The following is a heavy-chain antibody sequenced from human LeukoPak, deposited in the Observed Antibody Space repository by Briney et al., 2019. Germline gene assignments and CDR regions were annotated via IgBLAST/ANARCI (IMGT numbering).Heavy chain of an antibody. CDR1: GSSMSSGSYY. D-gene: IGHD4-11*01. J-gene: IGHJ5*02. Sequence: SETLSLTCIVSGSSMSSGSYYWSWIRQPAGKGLEWIGRIYTSGSTNYNPSLKSRVTISVDTSKNQFSLKLSSVTAADTAVYYCARDFSSNYVGWFDPWGQGTLVTVSS. CDR3: ARDFSSNYVGWFDP. CDR2: IYTSGST. V-gene: IGHV4-61*02.